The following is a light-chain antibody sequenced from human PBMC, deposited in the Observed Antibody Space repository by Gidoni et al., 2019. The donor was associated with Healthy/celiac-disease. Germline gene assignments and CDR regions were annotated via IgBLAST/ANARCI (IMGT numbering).Light chain of an antibody. CDR1: QSISSY. CDR3: QQSYSTLWGS. Sequence: DIQMTQSPSSLSASVGDRVTITCRASQSISSYLNWYQQKPGKAPKLLIYAASSLQSGVPSRFSGSGSGADFPLTISSLQPEDFATYYCQQSYSTLWGSFGQETKLEIK. CDR2: AAS. V-gene: IGKV1-39*01. J-gene: IGKJ2*03.